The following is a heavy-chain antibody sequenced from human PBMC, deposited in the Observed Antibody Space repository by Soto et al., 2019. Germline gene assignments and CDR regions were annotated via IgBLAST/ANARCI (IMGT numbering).Heavy chain of an antibody. CDR3: TKRLSDGSKPSPGLDL. Sequence: GESLKISCKRSEYSFANQWICWVRQMPGEGRPCEEIISQETPRTLYSPAMQGKVPNTVDKANSIVDLQRPSIQASDTAMYYCTKRLSDGSKPSPGLDLWGQGTPVNVSS. J-gene: IGHJ5*02. D-gene: IGHD2-8*01. CDR1: EYSFANQW. CDR2: ISQETPRT. V-gene: IGHV5-51*01.